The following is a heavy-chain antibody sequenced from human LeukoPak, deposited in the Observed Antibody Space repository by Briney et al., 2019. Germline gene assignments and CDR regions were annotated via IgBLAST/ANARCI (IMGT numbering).Heavy chain of an antibody. Sequence: ASVKVSCKASGYTFTSYGISWVRQAPGQGLEWMGWISAYNGNTNYAQKLQGRVTMTTDTSTSTAYTELRSLRSDDTAVYYCARGLSADFWSSEMLGVWGKGTTVTVSS. J-gene: IGHJ6*04. CDR2: ISAYNGNT. V-gene: IGHV1-18*01. D-gene: IGHD3-3*01. CDR3: ARGLSADFWSSEMLGV. CDR1: GYTFTSYG.